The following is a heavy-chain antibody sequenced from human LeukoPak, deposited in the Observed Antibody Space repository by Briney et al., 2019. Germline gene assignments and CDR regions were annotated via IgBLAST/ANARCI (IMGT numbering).Heavy chain of an antibody. Sequence: GGSLRLSCAASGFTFSSYSMNWVRQAPGRGLEWVSSISSSSSYIYYADSVKGRFTISRDNAKNSLYLQMNSLRAEDTAVYYCAKFGQQKLEALWGQGTLVTVSS. CDR2: ISSSSSYI. CDR1: GFTFSSYS. J-gene: IGHJ4*02. D-gene: IGHD6-13*01. CDR3: AKFGQQKLEAL. V-gene: IGHV3-21*01.